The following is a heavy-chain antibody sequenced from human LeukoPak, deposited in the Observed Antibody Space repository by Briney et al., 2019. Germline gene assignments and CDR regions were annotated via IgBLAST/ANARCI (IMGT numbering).Heavy chain of an antibody. CDR3: ARGPSKGMVRGVSLDY. D-gene: IGHD3-10*01. CDR2: INPNSGGT. CDR1: GYTFTGHY. Sequence: ASVKVSCKASGYTFTGHYMHWVRQAPGQGLEGRGWINPNSGGTNYAQKFQGRVTMTRDTSISTAYMELSRLRSDDTAVYYCARGPSKGMVRGVSLDYWGQGTLVTVSS. V-gene: IGHV1-2*02. J-gene: IGHJ4*02.